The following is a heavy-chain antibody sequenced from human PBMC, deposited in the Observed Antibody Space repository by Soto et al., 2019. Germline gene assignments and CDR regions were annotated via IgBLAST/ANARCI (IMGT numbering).Heavy chain of an antibody. CDR3: AKAPRQLALDY. CDR2: ISYDGSNK. D-gene: IGHD6-6*01. V-gene: IGHV3-30*18. J-gene: IGHJ4*02. CDR1: GFTFSSYG. Sequence: VGSLRLSCAASGFTFSSYGMHWVRQAPGKGLEWVAVISYDGSNKYYADSVKGRFTISRDNSKNTLYLQMNSLRAEDTAVYYCAKAPRQLALDYWGQGTLVTVSS.